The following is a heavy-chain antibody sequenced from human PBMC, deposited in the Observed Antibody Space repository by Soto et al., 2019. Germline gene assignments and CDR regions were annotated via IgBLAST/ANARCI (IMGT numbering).Heavy chain of an antibody. J-gene: IGHJ6*02. Sequence: GESLKISCKGSGYSFTSYWIGWVRQMPGKGLEWMGIIYPGDSDTRYSPSFQGQVTISADKSISTAYLQWSSLKASDTAMYYCARTGRYCSSTSCFPDYYYGMDVWGQGTTVTVSS. CDR1: GYSFTSYW. CDR2: IYPGDSDT. V-gene: IGHV5-51*01. D-gene: IGHD2-2*01. CDR3: ARTGRYCSSTSCFPDYYYGMDV.